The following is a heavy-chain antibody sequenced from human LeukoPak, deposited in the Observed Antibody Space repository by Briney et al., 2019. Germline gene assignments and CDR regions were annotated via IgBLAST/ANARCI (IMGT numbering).Heavy chain of an antibody. V-gene: IGHV3-23*01. CDR2: ISGSGDTT. CDR1: GFTFSSYA. Sequence: GGSLRLSCAASGFTFSSYAMSWVRQAPGKGLEWVSSISGSGDTTDYADSVKGRFTISRDNSKSTLFLQMNSLRPEDTAVYYCAATPRDDILTVVFDFWGQGTLVTVSS. CDR3: AATPRDDILTVVFDF. J-gene: IGHJ4*02. D-gene: IGHD3-9*01.